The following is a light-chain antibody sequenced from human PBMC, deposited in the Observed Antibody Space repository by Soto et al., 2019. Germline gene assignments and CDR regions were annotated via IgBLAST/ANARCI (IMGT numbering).Light chain of an antibody. CDR1: QIITRW. Sequence: DFQMTQSPSNLSAFVADTLTITCRASQIITRWLAWYQQKPGPAPKPLNYDASSLESGDPSRFSGSGSGTEFTLTISSLQPDDFSIYYCEQYNSYHILGQGTKLQIK. CDR2: DAS. J-gene: IGKJ2*01. V-gene: IGKV1-5*01. CDR3: EQYNSYHI.